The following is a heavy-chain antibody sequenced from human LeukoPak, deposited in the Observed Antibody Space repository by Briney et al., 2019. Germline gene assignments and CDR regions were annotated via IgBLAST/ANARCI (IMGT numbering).Heavy chain of an antibody. J-gene: IGHJ6*01. V-gene: IGHV3-7*03. CDR2: INHNGNVN. CDR3: ARGGGLDV. CDR1: GFTFSSYW. Sequence: GGSLRLSCAVSGFTFSSYWMNWARQAPGKGLEWVASINHNGNVNYYVDSLKGRFTISRDNAKDSLYLQMSNLRAEDTAVYFCARGGGLDVWGEGATVTVSS. D-gene: IGHD3-16*01.